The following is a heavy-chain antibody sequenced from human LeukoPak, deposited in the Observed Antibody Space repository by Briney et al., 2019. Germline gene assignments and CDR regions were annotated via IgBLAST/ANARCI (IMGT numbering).Heavy chain of an antibody. CDR2: IIPIFGTA. D-gene: IGHD3-22*01. V-gene: IGHV1-69*05. Sequence: SVKVSCKASGGTFNSYAIRWVRQAPGQGLEWMGGIIPIFGTANHAQKFQGRVTITTDESTSTAYMELSSLRSEDTAVYYCARARSPSSGYLLRDHNWFDPWGQGTLVTVSS. J-gene: IGHJ5*02. CDR3: ARARSPSSGYLLRDHNWFDP. CDR1: GGTFNSYA.